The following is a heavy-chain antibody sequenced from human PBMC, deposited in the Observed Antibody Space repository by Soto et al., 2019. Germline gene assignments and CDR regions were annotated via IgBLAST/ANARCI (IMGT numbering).Heavy chain of an antibody. CDR1: GYTFGSYG. Sequence: QVQLLQSGAEVKEPGASVRVSCKATGYTFGSYGFSWVRQAPGQGLEWVGWVSARDGDTNSARDRQGRVTFTTDTPTSTAYRDLTNLRSDDTAIDYWVREFRDTCRGSNGIDFDNWGQGTLVTVAS. CDR3: VREFRDTCRGSNGIDFDN. J-gene: IGHJ4*02. V-gene: IGHV1-18*01. CDR2: VSARDGDT. D-gene: IGHD2-15*01.